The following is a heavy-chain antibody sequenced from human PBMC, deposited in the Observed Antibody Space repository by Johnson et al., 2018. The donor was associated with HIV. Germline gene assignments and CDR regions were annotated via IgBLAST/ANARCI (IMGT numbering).Heavy chain of an antibody. V-gene: IGHV3-30*18. CDR3: ANLAASAAFDI. CDR1: GFTFSSYC. D-gene: IGHD6-25*01. CDR2: ISYDGRNK. J-gene: IGHJ3*02. Sequence: QVQLVESGGALVQPGGSLRLSCAASGFTFSSYCMHWVRQAPGKGLEWVAVISYDGRNKYYADSVKGRFTISRDNSKNTLYLQMNSLRAEDTAVYYCANLAASAAFDIWGQGTMVTVSS.